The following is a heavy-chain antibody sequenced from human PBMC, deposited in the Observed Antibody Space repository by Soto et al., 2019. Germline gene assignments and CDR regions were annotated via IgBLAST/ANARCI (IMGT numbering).Heavy chain of an antibody. CDR2: IKQDGSEK. Sequence: HPGGSLRLSCAASGFTFSSYWMSWVRQAPGKGLEWVANIKQDGSEKYYVDSVKGRFTISRDNAKNSLYLQMNSLRAEDTAVYYCARGSTYYYDSSGYYIYYFDYWGQGTLVTVSS. V-gene: IGHV3-7*03. D-gene: IGHD3-22*01. CDR1: GFTFSSYW. CDR3: ARGSTYYYDSSGYYIYYFDY. J-gene: IGHJ4*02.